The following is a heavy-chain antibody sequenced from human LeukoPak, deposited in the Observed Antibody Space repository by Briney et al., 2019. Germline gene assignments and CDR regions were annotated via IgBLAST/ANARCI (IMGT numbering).Heavy chain of an antibody. J-gene: IGHJ4*02. CDR1: GFTFGTSA. CDR3: AKDRGAYCSSTSCFYFDY. CDR2: ITSGDGSP. V-gene: IGHV3-23*01. D-gene: IGHD2-2*01. Sequence: GGSLRLSCAASGFTFGTSAMSWVRQTPEKGLEWVSTITSGDGSPYYADSVKGRFTISRDNSKNTLYLQMNSLRAEDTAVYYCAKDRGAYCSSTSCFYFDYWGQGTLVTVSS.